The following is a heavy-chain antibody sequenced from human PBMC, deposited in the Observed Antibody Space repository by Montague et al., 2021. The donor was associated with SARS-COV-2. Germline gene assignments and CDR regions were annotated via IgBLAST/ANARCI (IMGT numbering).Heavy chain of an antibody. D-gene: IGHD1-26*01. CDR3: ARVVGAYYGMDV. CDR1: GFIFSDYY. CDR2: ISGSGSKT. V-gene: IGHV3-11*04. Sequence: SLRLSLSASGFIFSDYYMTWIRQAPGKGLEWVSHISGSGSKTYYADSVKGRFTISRDTANNSVYLQMNFLRAEDTAVYYCARVVGAYYGMDVWGQGTTVTVSS. J-gene: IGHJ6*02.